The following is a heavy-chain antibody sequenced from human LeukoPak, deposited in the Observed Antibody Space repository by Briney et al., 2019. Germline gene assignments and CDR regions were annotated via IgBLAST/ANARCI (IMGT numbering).Heavy chain of an antibody. Sequence: PSETLSLTCTVFGGNISSFYWKWIRQPPGKGLDCIGYFSYTETTNYNPSLNRRVTISRDTSKNQFSLKLSSVTAADTAVYYCARTNGGNSGAGSFDIWGQGTMVTVSS. CDR2: FSYTETT. D-gene: IGHD4-23*01. V-gene: IGHV4-59*12. CDR1: GGNISSFY. J-gene: IGHJ3*02. CDR3: ARTNGGNSGAGSFDI.